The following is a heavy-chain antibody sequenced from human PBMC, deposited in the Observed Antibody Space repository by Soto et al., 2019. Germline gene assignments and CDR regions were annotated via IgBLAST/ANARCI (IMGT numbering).Heavy chain of an antibody. Sequence: ASVKVSCKASGYTFTSYGISWVRQAPGQGLEWMGWISAYNGNTNYAQKLQGRVTMTTDTSTSTAYMELRSLRSDDTAVYYCARDRASITIFGVVDFDPRGQGNLVTVSS. CDR2: ISAYNGNT. CDR1: GYTFTSYG. V-gene: IGHV1-18*01. D-gene: IGHD3-3*01. J-gene: IGHJ5*02. CDR3: ARDRASITIFGVVDFDP.